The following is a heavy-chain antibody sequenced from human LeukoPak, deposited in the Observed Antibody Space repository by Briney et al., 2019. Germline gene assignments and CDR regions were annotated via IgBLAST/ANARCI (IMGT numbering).Heavy chain of an antibody. CDR2: IYSGGST. CDR1: GFTVSSNY. Sequence: PGGSLRLSCAASGFTVSSNYMSWVRRAPGKGLEWVSVIYSGGSTYYADSVKGRFTISRDNSKNTLYLQMNSLRAEDTAVYYCARDHTRPLDTAMVYGWFDPWGQGTLVTVSS. V-gene: IGHV3-66*01. J-gene: IGHJ5*02. D-gene: IGHD5-18*01. CDR3: ARDHTRPLDTAMVYGWFDP.